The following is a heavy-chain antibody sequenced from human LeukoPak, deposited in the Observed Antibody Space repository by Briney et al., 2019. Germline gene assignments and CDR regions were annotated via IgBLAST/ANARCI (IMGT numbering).Heavy chain of an antibody. CDR2: IYYSGST. Sequence: PSETLSLTCTVSGGSISSYYWSWIRQPPGKALEWIGYIYYSGSTNYNPSLKSRVTISVDTSKNQFSLRLSSVTAADTAVHYCAFWSGYPRGAFDIWGQGTMVTASS. CDR1: GGSISSYY. CDR3: AFWSGYPRGAFDI. J-gene: IGHJ3*02. V-gene: IGHV4-59*01. D-gene: IGHD3-3*01.